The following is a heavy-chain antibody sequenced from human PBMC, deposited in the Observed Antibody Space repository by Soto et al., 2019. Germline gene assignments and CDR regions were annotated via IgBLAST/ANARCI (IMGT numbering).Heavy chain of an antibody. Sequence: PSETLSLTCTVSGGSFRRDDFYWSWIRQPPGKGLECIGCVYYSGRTYYNPSLESRITISMDTFKDQFSLKLSSVNAADTAVYYCARDRANSPDYFDYGGQGALV. CDR3: ARDRANSPDYFDY. CDR1: GGSFRRDDFY. V-gene: IGHV4-30-4*01. CDR2: VYYSGRT. D-gene: IGHD1-1*01. J-gene: IGHJ4*02.